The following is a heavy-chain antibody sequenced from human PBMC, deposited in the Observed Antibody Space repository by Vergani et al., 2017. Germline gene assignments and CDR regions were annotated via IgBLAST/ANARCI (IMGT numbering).Heavy chain of an antibody. CDR3: ARSGSSGDYGYFDY. J-gene: IGHJ4*02. V-gene: IGHV4-31*03. CDR1: GGSISSGGYY. Sequence: QVQLQESGPGLVKHSQTLSLTCTVSGGSISSGGYYWSWIRQHPGKGLEWIGYIYYSGSTYYNPSLQSRVTISVDTSKNQFSLKLSSVTAADTTVYYCARSGSSGDYGYFDYWGQGTLVTVSS. D-gene: IGHD4-17*01. CDR2: IYYSGST.